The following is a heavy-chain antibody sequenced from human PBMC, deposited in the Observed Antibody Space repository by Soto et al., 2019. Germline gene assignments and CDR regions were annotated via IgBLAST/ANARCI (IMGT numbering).Heavy chain of an antibody. CDR2: INHSGST. J-gene: IGHJ6*02. V-gene: IGHV4-34*01. CDR1: GGSFSGYY. Sequence: SETLSLTCAVYGGSFSGYYWSWIRQPPGKGLEWIGEINHSGSTNYNPSLKSRVTISVDTSKNQFSLKLSSVTAADTAVYYCASSPLSYGMDVWGQGTTVPSP. CDR3: ASSPLSYGMDV.